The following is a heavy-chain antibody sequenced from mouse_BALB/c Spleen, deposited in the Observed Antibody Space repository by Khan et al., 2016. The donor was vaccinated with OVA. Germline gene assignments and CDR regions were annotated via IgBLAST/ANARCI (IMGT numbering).Heavy chain of an antibody. J-gene: IGHJ3*01. Sequence: QVQLKQSGTELVRPGASVKISCKGSGYTFTDYAMHWVKQSHAKSLEWIGVISTYYGDVTYNQKFKGKATMTGDKSSSTAYLELARRTAEDSAMYYSERGSGEYRFAYWGQGTLVTVSA. CDR1: GYTFTDYA. CDR3: ERGSGEYRFAY. CDR2: ISTYYGDV. D-gene: IGHD1-3*01. V-gene: IGHV1S137*01.